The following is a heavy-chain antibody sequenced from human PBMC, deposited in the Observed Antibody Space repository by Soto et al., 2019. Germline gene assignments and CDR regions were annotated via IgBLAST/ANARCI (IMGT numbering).Heavy chain of an antibody. CDR3: AYSTGWYRHDV. J-gene: IGHJ3*01. Sequence: QVQLQESGPGLVKPSGTLSLTCAVSGDSISNSRWWTWVRQTPGKGLEVIGDIFHSGDTNYNPSLKSRFVISVDKSQTQFSLKVSSVTAADTAVYYCAYSTGWYRHDVWGQGTLVTVSS. CDR1: GDSISNSRW. CDR2: IFHSGDT. V-gene: IGHV4-4*02. D-gene: IGHD6-19*01.